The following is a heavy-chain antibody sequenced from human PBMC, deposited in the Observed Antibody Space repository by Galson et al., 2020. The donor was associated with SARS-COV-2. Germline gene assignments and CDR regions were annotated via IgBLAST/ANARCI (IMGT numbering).Heavy chain of an antibody. D-gene: IGHD1-26*01. CDR1: GGTFSSYA. CDR3: ATPNRLVGATSYDYGGMDV. J-gene: IGHJ6*02. V-gene: IGHV1-69*04. Sequence: SVKVSCKASGGTFSSYAISWVRQAPGQGLEWMGRIIPILGIANYAQKFQGRVTITADKSTSTAYMELSSLRSEDTAVYYCATPNRLVGATSYDYGGMDVWGQGTTGTVSS. CDR2: IIPILGIA.